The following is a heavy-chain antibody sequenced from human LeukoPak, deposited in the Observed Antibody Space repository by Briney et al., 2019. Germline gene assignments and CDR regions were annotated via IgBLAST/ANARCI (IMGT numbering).Heavy chain of an antibody. CDR2: VYYSGST. V-gene: IGHV4-39*07. J-gene: IGHJ5*02. Sequence: SETLSLTCSVSGGSISLSYYYWGWIRQPPGKALEWIGSVYYSGSTNYNPSLKSRVTISVDTSKNQFSLKLSSVTAADTAVYYCASSYSSSWYRRVFDPWGQGTLVTVSS. CDR3: ASSYSSSWYRRVFDP. D-gene: IGHD6-13*01. CDR1: GGSISLSYYY.